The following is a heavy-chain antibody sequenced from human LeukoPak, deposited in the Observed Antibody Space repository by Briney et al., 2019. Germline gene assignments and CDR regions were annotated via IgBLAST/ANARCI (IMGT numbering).Heavy chain of an antibody. Sequence: GGSLRLSCAASGFSFSSYGMSWVRQAPGKGLEWVSGISDSGDSTYYADSVKGRFTISRDNSKNTLYLQMNSLRAEDTAVYYCAKDNGICSGGSCYGDYWGQGTLVTVSS. CDR2: ISDSGDST. CDR3: AKDNGICSGGSCYGDY. D-gene: IGHD2-15*01. CDR1: GFSFSSYG. J-gene: IGHJ4*02. V-gene: IGHV3-23*01.